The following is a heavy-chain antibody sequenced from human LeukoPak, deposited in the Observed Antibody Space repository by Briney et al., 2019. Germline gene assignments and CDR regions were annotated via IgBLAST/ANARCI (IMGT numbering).Heavy chain of an antibody. Sequence: PSETLSLTCTVSGGSISSSSYYWGWIRQPPGKGLEWIGSIYYSGSTYYNPSLKSRVTISVDTSKNQFSLKLSSVTAADTAVYYCARDLAVAGQRDRFDYWGQGTLVTVSS. V-gene: IGHV4-39*07. J-gene: IGHJ4*02. CDR3: ARDLAVAGQRDRFDY. CDR1: GGSISSSSYY. D-gene: IGHD6-13*01. CDR2: IYYSGST.